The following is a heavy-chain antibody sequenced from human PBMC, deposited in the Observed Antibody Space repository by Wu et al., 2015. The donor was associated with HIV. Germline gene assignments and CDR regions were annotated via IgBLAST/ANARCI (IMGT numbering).Heavy chain of an antibody. CDR1: GGTLSDYA. V-gene: IGHV1-69*05. D-gene: IGHD5-24*01. CDR2: IIPLFGTP. CDR3: ARDGPDGFNPAYKYFDP. J-gene: IGHJ5*02. Sequence: QVQLVQSGAEVKKPGSSVKVSCKTSGGTLSDYAINWVRQAPGQGLEWMGGIIPLFGTPNYAQKFQGRVTITTDKSMTTAYMELRSLRSEDTAVYYCARDGPDGFNPAYKYFDPWATGTLVTVSS.